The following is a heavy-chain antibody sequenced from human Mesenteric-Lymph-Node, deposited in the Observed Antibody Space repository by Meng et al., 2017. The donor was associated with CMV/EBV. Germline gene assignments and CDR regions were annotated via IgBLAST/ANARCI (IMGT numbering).Heavy chain of an antibody. Sequence: SLKISCAASGFTFDDYAMHWVRQAPGKGLEWVSSISWDSGAIGYADSVKGRFATSRDNAKNSLYLQMNSLRLEDTALYYCGKDIGALNWNDLPLDYWGQGTLVTVSS. D-gene: IGHD1-1*01. V-gene: IGHV3-9*01. J-gene: IGHJ4*02. CDR3: GKDIGALNWNDLPLDY. CDR2: ISWDSGAI. CDR1: GFTFDDYA.